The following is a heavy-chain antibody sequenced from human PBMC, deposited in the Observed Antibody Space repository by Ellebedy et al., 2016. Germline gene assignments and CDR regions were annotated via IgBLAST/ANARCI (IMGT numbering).Heavy chain of an antibody. V-gene: IGHV3-74*01. CDR1: GFTFRSYW. CDR3: AREVPDSGKYFFDY. D-gene: IGHD1-26*01. Sequence: GESLKISXAASGFTFRSYWMHWVRQAPGKGLVWVSRISSDGRSTFYADSVKGRFTISRDNAKNTLYLQMNSLRVEDTAVYYCAREVPDSGKYFFDYWGQGTLVTVSS. J-gene: IGHJ4*02. CDR2: ISSDGRST.